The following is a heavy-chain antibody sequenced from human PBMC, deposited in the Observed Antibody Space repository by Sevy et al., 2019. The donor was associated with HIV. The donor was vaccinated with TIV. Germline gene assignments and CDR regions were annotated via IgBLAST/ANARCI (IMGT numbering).Heavy chain of an antibody. D-gene: IGHD6-19*01. CDR1: GGSISSYY. J-gene: IGHJ4*02. Sequence: SETLSLTCTVSGGSISSYYWSWIRQPPGKGLEWIGYIYYSGSINYNPSLKSRVTISVDTSKNQFSLKLSSVTAADTAVYYCARVGSGWVDYWGQGTLVTVSS. CDR2: IYYSGSI. V-gene: IGHV4-59*01. CDR3: ARVGSGWVDY.